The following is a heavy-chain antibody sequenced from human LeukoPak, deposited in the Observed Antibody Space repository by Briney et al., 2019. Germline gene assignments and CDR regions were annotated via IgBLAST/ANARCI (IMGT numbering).Heavy chain of an antibody. V-gene: IGHV4-30-4*01. CDR2: IYYSGST. Sequence: SQTLSLTCTVSGGSISSGDYYWSWIRQPPGKGLEWNGYIYYSGSTYYNPSLKSRVTISVDTSKNQFSLKLSSVTAADTAVYYCARDSDYGGEDDPWGQGTLVTVSS. CDR1: GGSISSGDYY. D-gene: IGHD4-23*01. J-gene: IGHJ5*02. CDR3: ARDSDYGGEDDP.